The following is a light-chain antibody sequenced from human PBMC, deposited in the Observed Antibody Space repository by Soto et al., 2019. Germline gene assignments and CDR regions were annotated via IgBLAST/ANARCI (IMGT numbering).Light chain of an antibody. V-gene: IGLV2-8*01. Sequence: QSVLTQPPSASGSFGQSVTISCTGTSSDVGGYNYVSWYQQHPGKAPKLMIYEVSERPSGVPDRFSGSKSGNTASLTVSGLQANDEANYSCSSYSGTNYHYVFGTGTKLTLL. J-gene: IGLJ1*01. CDR2: EVS. CDR3: SSYSGTNYHYV. CDR1: SSDVGGYNY.